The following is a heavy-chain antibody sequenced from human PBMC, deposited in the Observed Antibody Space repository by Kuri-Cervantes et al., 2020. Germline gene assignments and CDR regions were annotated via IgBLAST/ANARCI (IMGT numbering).Heavy chain of an antibody. CDR3: ARGDSGYDGIGGSGWYFPDY. CDR2: ISSSSSTI. D-gene: IGHD5-12*01. J-gene: IGHJ4*02. Sequence: GGSLRLSCAASGFTFSSYSMNWVRQAPGKGLEWVSYISSSSSTIYYADSVKGRFTISRDNAKNSLYPQMNSLRDEDTAVYYCARGDSGYDGIGGSGWYFPDYWGQGTLVTVSS. V-gene: IGHV3-48*02. CDR1: GFTFSSYS.